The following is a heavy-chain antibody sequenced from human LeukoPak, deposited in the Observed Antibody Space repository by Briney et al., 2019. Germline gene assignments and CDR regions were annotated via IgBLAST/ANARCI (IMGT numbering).Heavy chain of an antibody. CDR2: ITANGDST. Sequence: GGSLRLSCAASGFSFAYYAMHWVRQAPGKGLEWVSLITANGDSTYYADSVKGRFTISRDNSKNTLYLQMNSLRAEDTAVYYCAKDRPTAGTNFDYWGQGTLVTVSS. J-gene: IGHJ4*02. D-gene: IGHD6-13*01. CDR3: AKDRPTAGTNFDY. CDR1: GFSFAYYA. V-gene: IGHV3-43*02.